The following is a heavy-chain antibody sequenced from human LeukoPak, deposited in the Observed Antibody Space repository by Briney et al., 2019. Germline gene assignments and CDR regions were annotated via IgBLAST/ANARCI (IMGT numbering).Heavy chain of an antibody. J-gene: IGHJ6*02. Sequence: PGGSLRLSCAASGLTFSRYTMNWVRQAPGKGLEWISSLSSSSKYIYYAADALKGRFTISRDNAQNSLYLQMNSLRAEDTAVYYCAGYDDYGDYRLSGMDVWGQGTTVIVSS. V-gene: IGHV3-21*01. CDR3: AGYDDYGDYRLSGMDV. CDR2: LSSSSKYI. D-gene: IGHD4-17*01. CDR1: GLTFSRYT.